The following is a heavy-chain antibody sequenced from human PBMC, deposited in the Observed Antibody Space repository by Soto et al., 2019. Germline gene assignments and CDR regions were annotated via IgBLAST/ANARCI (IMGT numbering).Heavy chain of an antibody. D-gene: IGHD2-21*01. Sequence: GGSLRLSCAASGFTFSDFNMNWVRQAPGKGLEWISYISSSGRSTYYADSVKGRFTISRDNANNSLFLQMNSLVDEDSAVYYCAKETFFFESRTSYSAQRPQRFDPWGPGTMVTVYS. CDR3: AKETFFFESRTSYSAQRPQRFDP. V-gene: IGHV3-48*02. CDR2: ISSSGRST. J-gene: IGHJ5*02. CDR1: GFTFSDFN.